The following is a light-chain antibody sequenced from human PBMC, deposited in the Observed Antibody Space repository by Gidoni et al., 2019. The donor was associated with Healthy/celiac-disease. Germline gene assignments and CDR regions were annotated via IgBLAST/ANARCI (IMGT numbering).Light chain of an antibody. Sequence: DIVMTQSPDSLAVSLGERATINCKSSQSVLSSSNNKTYLAWYQQKPGQPPKLLIYWASTRESGVPDRFSGSGSGTDFTLTISSLQAEDVAVYYCQQYYSTPPAFXGXTKVEIK. V-gene: IGKV4-1*01. J-gene: IGKJ4*01. CDR1: QSVLSSSNNKTY. CDR2: WAS. CDR3: QQYYSTPPA.